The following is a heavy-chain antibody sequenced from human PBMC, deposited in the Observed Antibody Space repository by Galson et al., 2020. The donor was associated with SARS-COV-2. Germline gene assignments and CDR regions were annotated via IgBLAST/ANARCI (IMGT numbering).Heavy chain of an antibody. V-gene: IGHV4-31*03. Sequence: SETLSLTCTVSGGSIRSGGYYWSWLRQHPGKGLEWIGYISYSGSTYYNPSLKSRVTISVDTSKNQFSLKLSSVTAADTAVYYCARDPRYYYGSENYYGMDVWGQGTTVTVSS. CDR2: ISYSGST. D-gene: IGHD3-10*01. J-gene: IGHJ6*02. CDR3: ARDPRYYYGSENYYGMDV. CDR1: GGSIRSGGYY.